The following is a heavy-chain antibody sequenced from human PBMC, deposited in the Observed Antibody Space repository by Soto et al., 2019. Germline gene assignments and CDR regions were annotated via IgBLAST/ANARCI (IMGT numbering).Heavy chain of an antibody. D-gene: IGHD3-3*01. V-gene: IGHV5-51*01. CDR1: GYSFTSYW. Sequence: PGESLKISCKGSGYSFTSYWIGWVRQMPGKGLEWMGIIYPGDSDTRYSPSFQGQVTISADKSISTAYLQWSSLKASDTAMYYCARHQTEYYDFWSGYLDAFDIWGQGTMVTVSS. CDR2: IYPGDSDT. J-gene: IGHJ3*02. CDR3: ARHQTEYYDFWSGYLDAFDI.